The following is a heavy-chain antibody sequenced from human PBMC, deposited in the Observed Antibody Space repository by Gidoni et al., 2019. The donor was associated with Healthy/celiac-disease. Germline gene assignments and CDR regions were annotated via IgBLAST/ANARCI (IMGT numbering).Heavy chain of an antibody. CDR3: AKGAWGNSLDY. Sequence: QVQLVESGGGVVQPERTLRLSCAASGFGFSSYGIHWVRQAPGKGLELVAFISYDGSNNYYADSVKGRFTISRDNSKNTLYLQMNSLRAEDTAVYYCAKGAWGNSLDYWGQGTLVTVSS. CDR2: ISYDGSNN. CDR1: GFGFSSYG. V-gene: IGHV3-30*18. D-gene: IGHD4-4*01. J-gene: IGHJ4*02.